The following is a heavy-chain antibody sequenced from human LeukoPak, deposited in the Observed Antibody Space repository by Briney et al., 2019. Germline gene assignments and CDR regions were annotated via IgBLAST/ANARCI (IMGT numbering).Heavy chain of an antibody. Sequence: GASVKVSCKASGGTFSSYAISWVRQAPGQGLEWMGRIIPILGIANYAQKFQGRVTITADKSTSTAYMELSSLRSEDTAVYYCARDPYSSSWVGNWFDPWGQGTLVTVSS. J-gene: IGHJ5*02. CDR1: GGTFSSYA. D-gene: IGHD6-13*01. CDR2: IIPILGIA. V-gene: IGHV1-69*04. CDR3: ARDPYSSSWVGNWFDP.